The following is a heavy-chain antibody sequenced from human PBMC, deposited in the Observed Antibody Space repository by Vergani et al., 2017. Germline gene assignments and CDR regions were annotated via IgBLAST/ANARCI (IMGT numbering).Heavy chain of an antibody. V-gene: IGHV3-23*01. CDR1: RFTFSTYA. Sequence: EVQLLESGGGLVQPGGSLRLSCAASRFTFSTYAMSWVRQAPGKGLEWVSSISGSGGSTYHADSVKGRFTISRDNSKNTVYLQMNSLRAEDTAVYYCANSVIAGNVGVAYFGMDVWGRGTTVTVSS. CDR2: ISGSGGST. D-gene: IGHD2/OR15-2a*01. J-gene: IGHJ6*02. CDR3: ANSVIAGNVGVAYFGMDV.